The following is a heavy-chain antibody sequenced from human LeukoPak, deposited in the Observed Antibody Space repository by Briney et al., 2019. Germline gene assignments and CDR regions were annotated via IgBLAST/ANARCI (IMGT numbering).Heavy chain of an antibody. CDR1: GFNLHDYT. V-gene: IGHV3-43*01. CDR2: LTWDGHIT. D-gene: IGHD1-26*01. CDR3: VKDGIDGATWEYFGS. Sequence: SGGSLRLSCVVSGFNLHDYTMHWVRQVPGKGLEWVALLTWDGHITSYGDSVKDRLNISRDDTKNSLYLEMSRLTFDDSGLYYCVKDGIDGATWEYFGSWGRGTLVSVST. J-gene: IGHJ4*02.